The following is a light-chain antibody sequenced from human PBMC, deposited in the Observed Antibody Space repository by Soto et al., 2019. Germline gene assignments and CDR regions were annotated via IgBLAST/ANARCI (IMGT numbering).Light chain of an antibody. CDR3: QQYNNWPRT. CDR2: GVS. V-gene: IGKV3-20*01. Sequence: EIVLTQSPGTLSLSPGERATLSCRASQSVSSNYLAWYQQKPGQAPRLLIYGVSSRATGIPDRFSGGGSGTDFTLTISRLEAEDFAVYYCQQYNNWPRTFGQGTRLEIK. J-gene: IGKJ5*01. CDR1: QSVSSNY.